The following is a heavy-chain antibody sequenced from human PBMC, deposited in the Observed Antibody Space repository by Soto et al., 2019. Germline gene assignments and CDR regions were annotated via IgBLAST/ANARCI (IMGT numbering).Heavy chain of an antibody. Sequence: QVQLVESGGCVVQPGRSLRLSCAASGVTLSNFGMHWVRQAPGKGLEWVAVITRDGSTMFYADSVKGRFIISRDSSMNTLYRQMPCLRDEDMAVYLCLGEVAAGYWGEGILVTVSS. CDR1: GVTLSNFG. CDR3: LGEVAAGY. V-gene: IGHV3-30*03. J-gene: IGHJ4*02. D-gene: IGHD6-19*01. CDR2: ITRDGSTM.